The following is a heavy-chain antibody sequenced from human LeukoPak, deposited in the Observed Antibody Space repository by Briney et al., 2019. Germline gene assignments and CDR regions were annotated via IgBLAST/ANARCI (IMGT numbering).Heavy chain of an antibody. CDR2: INHSGST. J-gene: IGHJ4*02. V-gene: IGHV4-34*01. Sequence: PSETLSLTCTVSGGSISSYYWSWIRQPPGKGLEWIGEINHSGSTNYNPSLKSRVTISVDTSKNQFSLKLSSVTAADTAVYYCARGWVAGSLFDYWGQGTLVTVSS. D-gene: IGHD6-19*01. CDR3: ARGWVAGSLFDY. CDR1: GGSISSYY.